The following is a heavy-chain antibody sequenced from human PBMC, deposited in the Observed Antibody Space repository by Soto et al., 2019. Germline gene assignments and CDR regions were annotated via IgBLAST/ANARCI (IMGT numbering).Heavy chain of an antibody. V-gene: IGHV1-3*01. Sequence: ASVKVSCKASGYTFTSYAMHWVRQAPGQRLEWMGWINAGNGNTKYSQKFQGRVTITRDTSASTAYMELSSLRSEDTAVYYCARDSDWLPSGGGMDVWGQGTTVTVS. CDR2: INAGNGNT. J-gene: IGHJ6*02. CDR3: ARDSDWLPSGGGMDV. D-gene: IGHD3-9*01. CDR1: GYTFTSYA.